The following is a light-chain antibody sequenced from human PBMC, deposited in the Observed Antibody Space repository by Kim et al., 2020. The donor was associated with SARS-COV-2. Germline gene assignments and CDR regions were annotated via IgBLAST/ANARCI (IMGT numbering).Light chain of an antibody. CDR1: SSDVGSYNR. Sequence: HSALTQPPSVSGSPGQSVTISCTGTSSDVGSYNRISWYQQPPGTAPKLLIYEVSNRPSGVPDRFSGSKSGNTASLTISGLQAEDEADYYCNSYTSRSTFVFGTGTKVTVL. J-gene: IGLJ1*01. V-gene: IGLV2-18*02. CDR3: NSYTSRSTFV. CDR2: EVS.